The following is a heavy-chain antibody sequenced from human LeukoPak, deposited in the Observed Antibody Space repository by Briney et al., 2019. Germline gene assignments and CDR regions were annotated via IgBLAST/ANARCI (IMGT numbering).Heavy chain of an antibody. J-gene: IGHJ4*02. CDR2: ISGSGGST. CDR1: GFTFSSYA. D-gene: IGHD2-2*02. Sequence: GGSLGLSCAASGFTFSSYAMSWVRQAPGKGLEWVSAISGSGGSTYYADSVKGRFTISRDNSKNTLYLQMNSLRAEDTAVYYCAKGDCSSTSCYRGLRFLEWLSPAYFDYWGQGTLVTVSS. V-gene: IGHV3-23*01. CDR3: AKGDCSSTSCYRGLRFLEWLSPAYFDY.